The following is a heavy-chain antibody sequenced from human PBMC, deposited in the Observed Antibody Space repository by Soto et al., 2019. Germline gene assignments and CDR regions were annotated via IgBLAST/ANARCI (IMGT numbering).Heavy chain of an antibody. CDR2: ISSSGTTT. Sequence: GGSLRLSCAVSGFPFGDYYMSWIRQAPGKGPQWLAYISSSGTTTDYSESVKGRFTISRDNAENSLFLQMNNLRFEDTAVYYCARDRGPPNYDWLLTLWGQGTLVTVSS. V-gene: IGHV3-11*01. CDR3: ARDRGPPNYDWLLTL. CDR1: GFPFGDYY. J-gene: IGHJ4*02. D-gene: IGHD3-9*01.